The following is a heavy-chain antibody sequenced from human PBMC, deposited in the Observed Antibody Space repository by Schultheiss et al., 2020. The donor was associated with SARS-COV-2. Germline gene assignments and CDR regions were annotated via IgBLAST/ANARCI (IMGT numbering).Heavy chain of an antibody. CDR2: ISSSSSYI. CDR3: ARGVVRYSSSWYGGRHGMDV. V-gene: IGHV3-21*01. CDR1: GFTVSSYS. J-gene: IGHJ6*02. D-gene: IGHD6-13*01. Sequence: GESLKISCAASGFTVSSYSMNWVRQAPGKGLEWVSSISSSSSYIYYADSVKGRFTISRDNAKNSLYLQMNSLRAEDTAVYYCARGVVRYSSSWYGGRHGMDVWGQGTTVTVSS.